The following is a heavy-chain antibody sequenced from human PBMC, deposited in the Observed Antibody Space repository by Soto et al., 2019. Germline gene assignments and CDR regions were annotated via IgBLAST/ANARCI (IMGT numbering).Heavy chain of an antibody. CDR2: INRNSGGI. CDR3: ARGGYYYYYYMDV. D-gene: IGHD1-26*01. Sequence: SSLKVSGKASGYTFPGYYIHWVRQAPGQGLEWMGWINRNSGGINYAQKLQGWATMTRDTSISTAYMELSRLRSDDTAVYYCARGGYYYYYYMDVWGKGTTLTVSS. V-gene: IGHV1-2*04. J-gene: IGHJ6*03. CDR1: GYTFPGYY.